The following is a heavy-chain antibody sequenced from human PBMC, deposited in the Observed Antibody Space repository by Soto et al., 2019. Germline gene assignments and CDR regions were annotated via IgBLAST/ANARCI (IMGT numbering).Heavy chain of an antibody. V-gene: IGHV3-30-3*01. J-gene: IGHJ6*02. CDR3: ASPGEQLPPRWYYYGMDV. CDR2: ISYDGSNK. D-gene: IGHD6-13*01. CDR1: GFTFSSYA. Sequence: GGSLRLSCAASGFTFSSYAMHWVRQAPGKGLEWVAVISYDGSNKYYADSVKGRFTISRDNSKNTLYLQMNSLRAEDTAVYYCASPGEQLPPRWYYYGMDVWGQGTTVTVSS.